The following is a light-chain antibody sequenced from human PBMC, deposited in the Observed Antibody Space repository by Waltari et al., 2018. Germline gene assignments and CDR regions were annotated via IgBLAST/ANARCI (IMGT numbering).Light chain of an antibody. J-gene: IGKJ4*01. CDR3: QQRSEWPLT. CDR2: DAS. Sequence: EIVLTQSPATLSLSPGERATLSCRASQSISNYLRWYQQKLGQAPRLLVYDASKRAAGIPARFSGSGFATDFTLTISSLEPEDFAVYYCQQRSEWPLTFGGGTKVEMK. CDR1: QSISNY. V-gene: IGKV3-11*01.